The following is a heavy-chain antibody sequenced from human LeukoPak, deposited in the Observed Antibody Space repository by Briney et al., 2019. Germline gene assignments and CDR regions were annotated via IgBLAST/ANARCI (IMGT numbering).Heavy chain of an antibody. CDR3: AKKSVVA. CDR2: IWYDGSDK. D-gene: IGHD2-2*01. J-gene: IGHJ3*01. V-gene: IGHV3-33*06. CDR1: GFTFSSYG. Sequence: PGRSLRLSCAASGFTFSSYGMHWVRQAPGKGLEWVAVIWYDGSDKYYADSVKGRFTISRDNSKNTLYLQMNSLRAEDTAVYYCAKKSVVAWGQGTMVTVSS.